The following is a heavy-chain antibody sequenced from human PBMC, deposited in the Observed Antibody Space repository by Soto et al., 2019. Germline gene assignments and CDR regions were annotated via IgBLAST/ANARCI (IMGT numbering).Heavy chain of an antibody. J-gene: IGHJ3*02. V-gene: IGHV3-30-3*01. CDR3: ARDGKSDILTGYDAFDI. Sequence: QVQLVESGGGVVQPGRSLRLSCAASGFTFSSYAMHWVRQAPGKGLEWVAVISYDGSNKYYADSVKGRFTISRDNSNNTLYLQMNSLRAEDTAVYYCARDGKSDILTGYDAFDIWGQGTMVTVSS. CDR2: ISYDGSNK. CDR1: GFTFSSYA. D-gene: IGHD3-9*01.